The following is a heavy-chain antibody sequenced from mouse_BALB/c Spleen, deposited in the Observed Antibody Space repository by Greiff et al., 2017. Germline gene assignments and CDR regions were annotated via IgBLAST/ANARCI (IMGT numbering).Heavy chain of an antibody. D-gene: IGHD1-1*01. J-gene: IGHJ4*01. Sequence: EVKLQESGPDLVKPSQSLSLTCTVTGYSITSGYSWHWIRQFPGNKLEWMGYIHYSGSTNYNPSLKSRISITRDTSKNQFFLQLNSVTTEDTATYYCASPFLITTVVATNAMDYWGQGTSVTVSS. CDR3: ASPFLITTVVATNAMDY. V-gene: IGHV3-1*02. CDR2: IHYSGST. CDR1: GYSITSGYS.